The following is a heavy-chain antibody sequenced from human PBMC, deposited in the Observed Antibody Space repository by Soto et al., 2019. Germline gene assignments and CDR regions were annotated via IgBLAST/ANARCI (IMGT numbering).Heavy chain of an antibody. CDR2: IDPSDSYT. J-gene: IGHJ5*02. CDR3: ASGSGSYLNWFDP. D-gene: IGHD1-26*01. Sequence: PGESLKISCKGSGYSFTSYWISWVRQVPGKGLEWMGRIDPSDSYTNYSPSFQGHVTISADKSISTAYLQWSSLKASDTAMYYCASGSGSYLNWFDPWGQGTLVTVSS. CDR1: GYSFTSYW. V-gene: IGHV5-10-1*01.